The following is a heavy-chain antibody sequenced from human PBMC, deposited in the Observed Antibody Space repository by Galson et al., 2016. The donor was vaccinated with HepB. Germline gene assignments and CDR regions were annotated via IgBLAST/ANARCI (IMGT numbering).Heavy chain of an antibody. J-gene: IGHJ4*02. Sequence: SLRLSCAASGFTFRLYSMNWVRQAPGEGLEWVSSISANSRYIYYSDSTRGRFTVSRDNANNSLYLQMDSLRAEDTAVYYCARGDIVGAIFDYWGQGTLVTVSS. V-gene: IGHV3-21*01. CDR1: GFTFRLYS. CDR2: ISANSRYI. D-gene: IGHD1-26*01. CDR3: ARGDIVGAIFDY.